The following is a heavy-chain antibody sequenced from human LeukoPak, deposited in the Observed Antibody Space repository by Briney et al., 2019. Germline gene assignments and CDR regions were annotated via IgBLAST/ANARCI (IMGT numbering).Heavy chain of an antibody. V-gene: IGHV4-30-4*01. Sequence: SETLSLTCTVSGGSISSGDYYWSWIRQPPGKGLEWIGYIYYSGSTYYTPSLKSRVTISVDTSKNRFSLKLSSVTAADTAVYYCASTNYGSGSYYIIPPFDYWGQGTLVTVSS. CDR3: ASTNYGSGSYYIIPPFDY. D-gene: IGHD3-10*01. CDR1: GGSISSGDYY. CDR2: IYYSGST. J-gene: IGHJ4*02.